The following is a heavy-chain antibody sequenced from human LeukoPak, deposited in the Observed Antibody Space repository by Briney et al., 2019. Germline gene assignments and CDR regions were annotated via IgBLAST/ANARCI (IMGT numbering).Heavy chain of an antibody. J-gene: IGHJ6*02. Sequence: SETLSLTCTVSGGSISSGGYYWSWIRQHPGKGLEWIGYIYYSGSAYCNPSLKSRVTISVDTSENQFSLKLSSVTAADTAVYYCAITRNIAMPISYYYYGVDVWGQGTTVIVSS. CDR3: AITRNIAMPISYYYYGVDV. CDR1: GGSISSGGYY. V-gene: IGHV4-31*03. CDR2: IYYSGSA. D-gene: IGHD5-18*01.